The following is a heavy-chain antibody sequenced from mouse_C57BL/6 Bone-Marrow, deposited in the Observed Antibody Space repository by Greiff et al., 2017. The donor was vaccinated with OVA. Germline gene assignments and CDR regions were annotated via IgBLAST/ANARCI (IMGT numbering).Heavy chain of an antibody. CDR1: GFTFSSYG. Sequence: EVKVVESGGDLVKPGGSLKLSCAAPGFTFSSYGRSWVRQTQDKRLEWVATISSGGSYTYYPDSVKGRFTISRDNAKNTLYLQMSSLKSEDTAMYYCARHHDDAYWGQGTLVTVSA. J-gene: IGHJ3*01. CDR2: ISSGGSYT. D-gene: IGHD2-12*01. CDR3: ARHHDDAY. V-gene: IGHV5-6*01.